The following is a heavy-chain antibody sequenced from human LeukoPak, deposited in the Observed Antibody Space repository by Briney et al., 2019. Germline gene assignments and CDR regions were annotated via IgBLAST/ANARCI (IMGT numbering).Heavy chain of an antibody. CDR1: GFTFSSYA. CDR3: ARGGIVGPTSYFYYGMDV. CDR2: ISYDGGNK. V-gene: IGHV3-30-3*01. J-gene: IGHJ6*02. D-gene: IGHD1-26*01. Sequence: GGSLRLSCAASGFTFSSYAMHWVRQAPGEGLXXXAVISYDGGNKYYADSVKGRFTISRDNSKNTLYLQMNSLRAEDTAVYYCARGGIVGPTSYFYYGMDVWGQGTTVTVSS.